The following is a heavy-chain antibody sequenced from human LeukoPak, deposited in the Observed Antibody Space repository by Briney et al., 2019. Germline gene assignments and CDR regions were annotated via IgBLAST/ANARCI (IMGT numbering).Heavy chain of an antibody. V-gene: IGHV4-34*01. CDR1: GESFSGYY. CDR3: ARGQFWRGSEIRV. CDR2: INHRGST. Sequence: PSETLSLTCRVDGESFSGYYWIWIRQPPGKGLERLGEINHRGSTNYNPSLKSRVTLSVDTSNRQFSLNVTSMTAADTAMYYCARGQFWRGSEIRVWGQGTLVTVSS. D-gene: IGHD1-26*01. J-gene: IGHJ4*02.